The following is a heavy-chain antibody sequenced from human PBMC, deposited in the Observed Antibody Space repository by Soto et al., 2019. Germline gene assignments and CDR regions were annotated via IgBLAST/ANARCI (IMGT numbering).Heavy chain of an antibody. V-gene: IGHV3-23*01. CDR3: AKDQGELLVDPLTY. CDR1: GFTFSSYA. Sequence: HPGGSLRLSCAASGFTFSSYAMSWVRQAPGKGLEWVSAISGSGGSTYYADSVKGRFTISRDNSKNTLYLQMNSLRAEDTAVYYCAKDQGELLVDPLTYWGQGTLVTVSS. CDR2: ISGSGGST. D-gene: IGHD1-26*01. J-gene: IGHJ4*02.